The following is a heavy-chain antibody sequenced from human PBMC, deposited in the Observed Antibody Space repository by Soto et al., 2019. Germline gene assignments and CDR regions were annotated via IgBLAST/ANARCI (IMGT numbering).Heavy chain of an antibody. D-gene: IGHD1-26*01. CDR3: ARLSRGATPR. Sequence: SETLSLTCAVYGGSFSGYYWSWIRQPPGKGLEWIGEINHSGSTNYNPSLKSRVTISVDTSKNQFSLKLSSVTAADTAVYYCARLSRGATPRWGQGTLVTVSS. CDR1: GGSFSGYY. J-gene: IGHJ4*02. CDR2: INHSGST. V-gene: IGHV4-34*01.